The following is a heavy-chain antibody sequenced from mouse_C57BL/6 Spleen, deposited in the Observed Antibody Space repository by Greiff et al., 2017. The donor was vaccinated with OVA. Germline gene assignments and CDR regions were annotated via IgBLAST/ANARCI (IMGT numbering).Heavy chain of an antibody. V-gene: IGHV1-61*01. CDR2: IYPSDSET. J-gene: IGHJ3*01. CDR3: AREAYYRGFAY. Sequence: QVHVKQPGAELVRPGSSVKLSCKASGYTFTSYWMDWVKQRPGQGLEWIGNIYPSDSETHYNQKFKDKATLTVDKSYSTAYMQLSSLTSEDSAVYYCAREAYYRGFAYWGQGTLVTVSA. D-gene: IGHD1-1*01. CDR1: GYTFTSYW.